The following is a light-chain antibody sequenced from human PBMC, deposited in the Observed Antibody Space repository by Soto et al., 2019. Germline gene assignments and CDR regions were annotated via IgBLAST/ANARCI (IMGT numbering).Light chain of an antibody. CDR2: AAS. V-gene: IGKV3-15*01. CDR1: QSVSNK. CDR3: QQYNNWPQT. J-gene: IGKJ1*01. Sequence: DIVMTQSPATLSVSPGERATLYCRASQSVSNKLAWYRQKPGQAPRLLIYAASKRATGILARFSGSGSGTEFTLTIDSLQSEDFAVYYCQQYNNWPQTFGQGTKV.